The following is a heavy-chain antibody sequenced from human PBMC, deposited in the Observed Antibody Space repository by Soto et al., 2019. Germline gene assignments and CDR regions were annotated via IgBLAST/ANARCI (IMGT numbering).Heavy chain of an antibody. CDR3: ARESGYSYGYSGFDI. Sequence: QVQMVQSGAEVNKPGSSVKVSCKASGGPFNSYSMIWVRQSPGQGLEWMVGIIPLFGTASYPQKFQGRVTITEDESTTTTFRELSSLRSEDTDVYYSARESGYSYGYSGFDICGQGTLVTV. CDR2: IIPLFGTA. D-gene: IGHD5-18*01. CDR1: GGPFNSYS. J-gene: IGHJ3*02. V-gene: IGHV1-69*01.